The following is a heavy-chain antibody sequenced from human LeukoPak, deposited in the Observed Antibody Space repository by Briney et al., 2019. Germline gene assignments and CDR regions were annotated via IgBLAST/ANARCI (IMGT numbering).Heavy chain of an antibody. Sequence: PGGSLRLSCAASGFTFSTYAMSWVRQAPVKGLEWVSGIRRSGDGTYYADSVKGRFTISRDNSKNTLYLQMNSLRAEDTAVYYCARRAASGTTDVWGQGTRVSVSS. CDR1: GFTFSTYA. D-gene: IGHD1-7*01. CDR3: ARRAASGTTDV. CDR2: IRRSGDGT. V-gene: IGHV3-23*01. J-gene: IGHJ6*02.